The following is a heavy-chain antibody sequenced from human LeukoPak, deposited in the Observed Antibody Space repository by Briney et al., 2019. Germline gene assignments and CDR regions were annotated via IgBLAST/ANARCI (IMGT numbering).Heavy chain of an antibody. D-gene: IGHD6-13*01. CDR2: IYYSGST. Sequence: NSSETLSLTCTVSGGSISSYYWSWIRQPPGKGLEWIGYIYYSGSTNYNPSLKSRVTISVDTSKNQFSLKLSSVTAADTAVYYCARSGSSWYAGDYWGQGTLVTVSS. CDR3: ARSGSSWYAGDY. V-gene: IGHV4-59*08. CDR1: GGSISSYY. J-gene: IGHJ4*02.